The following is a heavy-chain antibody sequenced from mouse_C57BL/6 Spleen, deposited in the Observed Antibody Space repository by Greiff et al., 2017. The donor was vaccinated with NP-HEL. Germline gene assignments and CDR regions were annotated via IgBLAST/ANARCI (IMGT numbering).Heavy chain of an antibody. CDR2: IDPSDSYT. CDR3: ARSGSFYYAMDY. CDR1: GYTFTSYW. D-gene: IGHD4-1*01. J-gene: IGHJ4*01. Sequence: VQLQQPGAELVMPGASVKLSCKASGYTFTSYWMHWVKQRPGQGLEWIGEIDPSDSYTNYNQKFKGKSTLTVDKSSSTAYMQLSSLTSEDSAVYYCARSGSFYYAMDYWGQGTSVTVSS. V-gene: IGHV1-69*01.